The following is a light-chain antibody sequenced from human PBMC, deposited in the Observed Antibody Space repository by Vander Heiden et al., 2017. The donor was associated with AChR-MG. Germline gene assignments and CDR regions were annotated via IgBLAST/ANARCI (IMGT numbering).Light chain of an antibody. Sequence: EIGMTQSPATLSVSPGERVTLSCRASQSVNSNIAWYQQKPGQAPRLLIYGAYTRATGIPARFSGSGSGTEFTLTISSLQSEDFAVYYCQQYNNWPLTFGGGTKVEIK. CDR3: QQYNNWPLT. V-gene: IGKV3-15*01. J-gene: IGKJ4*01. CDR1: QSVNSN. CDR2: GAY.